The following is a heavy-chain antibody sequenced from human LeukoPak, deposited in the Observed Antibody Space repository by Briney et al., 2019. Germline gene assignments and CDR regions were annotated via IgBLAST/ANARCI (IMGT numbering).Heavy chain of an antibody. CDR2: IKQDGSEK. V-gene: IGHV3-7*01. Sequence: GGSLRLSCAASGFTFSSYWMSWVRQAPGKGLEWVANIKQDGSEKYYVDSVKGRFTISRDNAKNSLYLQMNSLRAEDTAVYYCARVGSSWYNEFDYWGRGTLVTVSS. CDR3: ARVGSSWYNEFDY. J-gene: IGHJ4*02. CDR1: GFTFSSYW. D-gene: IGHD6-13*01.